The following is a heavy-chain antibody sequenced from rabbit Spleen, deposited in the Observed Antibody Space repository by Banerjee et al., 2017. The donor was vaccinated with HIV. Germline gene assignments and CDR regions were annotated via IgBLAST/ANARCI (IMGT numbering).Heavy chain of an antibody. V-gene: IGHV1S45*01. J-gene: IGHJ4*01. D-gene: IGHD2-1*01. CDR3: ARGVYDDYDTYYFDL. CDR2: IYGGSSGSS. CDR1: GFSFSTNYW. Sequence: QEQLKETGGGLVQPGGSLTITCKASGFSFSTNYWICWVRQAPGKGLEWIACIYGGSSGSSYYASWATGRFTISRTSSTTVTLQMTSLTAADTATYFCARGVYDDYDTYYFDLWGQGTLVTVS.